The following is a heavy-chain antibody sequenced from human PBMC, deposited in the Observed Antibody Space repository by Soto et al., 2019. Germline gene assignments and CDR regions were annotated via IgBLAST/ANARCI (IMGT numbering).Heavy chain of an antibody. Sequence: PSETLSLTCTVSGGSISSYYWNWIRQPPGKGLEWIGQIYYSGSTNYNPALKSRVTISVDTSKNQFSLKLSSVTAADTAVYYCARGTRAAAGYDFDYWGQGTLVTVS. J-gene: IGHJ4*02. CDR3: ARGTRAAAGYDFDY. D-gene: IGHD6-13*01. V-gene: IGHV4-59*01. CDR1: GGSISSYY. CDR2: IYYSGST.